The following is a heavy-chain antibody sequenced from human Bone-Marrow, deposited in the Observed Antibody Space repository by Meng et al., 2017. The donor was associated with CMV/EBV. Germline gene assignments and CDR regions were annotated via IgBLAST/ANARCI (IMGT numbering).Heavy chain of an antibody. J-gene: IGHJ4*02. Sequence: SCAASGFTFSSYAMHWVRQAPGKGLEWVAVISYDGSNKYYADSVKGRFTISRDNSKNTLYLQMNSLRAEDTAVYYCARDESCSSTSCYGLGFDYWGQGTLVTVSS. CDR3: ARDESCSSTSCYGLGFDY. D-gene: IGHD2-2*01. CDR2: ISYDGSNK. CDR1: GFTFSSYA. V-gene: IGHV3-30*04.